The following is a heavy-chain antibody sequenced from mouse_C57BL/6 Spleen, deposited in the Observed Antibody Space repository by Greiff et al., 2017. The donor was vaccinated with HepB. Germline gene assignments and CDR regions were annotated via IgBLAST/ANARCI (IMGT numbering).Heavy chain of an antibody. V-gene: IGHV1-26*01. Sequence: VQLQQSGPELVKPGASVKISCKASGYTFTDYYMNWVKQSHGKSLEWIGDINPNNGGTSYNQKFKGKATLTVDKSSSTAYMERRSLTSEDSAVYYCARNPDSSGYWGQGTTLTVSS. J-gene: IGHJ2*01. CDR1: GYTFTDYY. CDR3: ARNPDSSGY. D-gene: IGHD3-2*02. CDR2: INPNNGGT.